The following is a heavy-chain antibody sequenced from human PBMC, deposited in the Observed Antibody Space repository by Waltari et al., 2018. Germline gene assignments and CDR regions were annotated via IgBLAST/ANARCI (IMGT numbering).Heavy chain of an antibody. CDR1: GFPFDDYA. J-gene: IGHJ4*02. CDR2: ISWNSGSI. Sequence: EVQLVESGGGLVQPGRSLRLSCEAYGFPFDDYAMHWARQAPGKGLEWVSGISWNSGSIGYADSVKGRFTISRDNAKNSLYLQMNSLRAEDTALYYCAKSVGGATPVSDYWGQGTLVTVSS. CDR3: AKSVGGATPVSDY. D-gene: IGHD1-26*01. V-gene: IGHV3-9*01.